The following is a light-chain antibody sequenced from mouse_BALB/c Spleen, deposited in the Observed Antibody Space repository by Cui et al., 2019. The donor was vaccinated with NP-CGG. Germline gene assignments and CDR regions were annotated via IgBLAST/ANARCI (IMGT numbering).Light chain of an antibody. CDR3: SLWYSNHWV. J-gene: IGLJ1*01. CDR1: TGAVTTSNY. Sequence: QAVVTQASALTTSPGETVTLTCRSSTGAVTTSNYANWVQEKPDHFFTGLKGGTNNRAPGVPARFSGSLIGDKAALTTTGSQTEDEAIYFCSLWYSNHWVFGGGTKLTVL. V-gene: IGLV1*01. CDR2: GTN.